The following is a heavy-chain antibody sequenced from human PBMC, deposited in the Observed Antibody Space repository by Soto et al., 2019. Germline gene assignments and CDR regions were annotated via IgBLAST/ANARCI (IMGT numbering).Heavy chain of an antibody. CDR2: IIPIFGTT. J-gene: IGHJ4*02. CDR1: GGTFSSYS. CDR3: ARGSPGARVSFDY. Sequence: SVKVSCKASGGTFSSYSINWVLQAPGQGLEWMGGIIPIFGTTNYAQIFQGRVTITADKSTSTAYMELSSLRSEDTAVYYCARGSPGARVSFDYWGQGTLVTVSS. V-gene: IGHV1-69*06.